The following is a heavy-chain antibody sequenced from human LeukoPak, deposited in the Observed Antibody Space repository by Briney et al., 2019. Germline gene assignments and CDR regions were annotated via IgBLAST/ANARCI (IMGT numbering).Heavy chain of an antibody. V-gene: IGHV4-61*01. Sequence: PSETLSLTCSVSGASVSDGNYYWSCIRQPPGTGLEWFGYMFYSESTKYNLSLKSRVTISVDKSKNQFSLHMISVTAADTAVYYCAITSNAALGLPYFDLWGWGSLVTVTS. CDR1: GASVSDGNYY. D-gene: IGHD5-18*01. CDR3: AITSNAALGLPYFDL. CDR2: MFYSEST. J-gene: IGHJ4*02.